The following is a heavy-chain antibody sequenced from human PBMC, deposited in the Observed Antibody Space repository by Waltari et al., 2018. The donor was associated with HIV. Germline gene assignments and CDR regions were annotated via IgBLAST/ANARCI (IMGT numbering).Heavy chain of an antibody. CDR3: ARVTTVTGDSYFYYGMDV. J-gene: IGHJ6*02. D-gene: IGHD4-17*01. V-gene: IGHV1-2*06. CDR1: GYTFTGYH. Sequence: QVQLIQSGAEVRDPGASVKVSCKASGYTFTGYHLQWVRQAPGQGLEWMGRINPNTGGTNYAQKFQARVTMTRDISIGTAYMELTSLRPNDTAVYYCARVTTVTGDSYFYYGMDVWGQGTTVVVSS. CDR2: INPNTGGT.